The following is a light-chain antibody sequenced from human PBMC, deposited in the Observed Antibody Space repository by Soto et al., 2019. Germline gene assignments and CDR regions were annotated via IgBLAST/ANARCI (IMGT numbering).Light chain of an antibody. CDR1: SFNIGAGYD. CDR3: QAHDSSLSGAV. V-gene: IGLV1-40*01. CDR2: GNN. J-gene: IGLJ2*01. Sequence: QSVLTQPPSVSGAPGQRVTISCTGSSFNIGAGYDVHWYQQLPGTAPKLLIYGNNNRPSGVPDRFSGSKSGTSASLAITGLQAEDEADYYCQAHDSSLSGAVFGGGTKLTVL.